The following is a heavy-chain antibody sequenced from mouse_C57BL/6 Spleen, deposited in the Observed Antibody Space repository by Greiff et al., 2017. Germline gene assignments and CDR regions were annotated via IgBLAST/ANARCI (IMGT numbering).Heavy chain of an antibody. V-gene: IGHV1-69*01. CDR2: IDPSDSYT. D-gene: IGHD3-2*02. CDR3: ARYSTAQATGYYAMDY. J-gene: IGHJ4*01. Sequence: QVQLKQPGAELVMPGASVKLSCKASGYTFTSYWMHWVKQRPGQGLEWIGEIDPSDSYTNYNQKFKGKSTLTVDKSSSTAYMQLSSLTSEDSAVYYCARYSTAQATGYYAMDYWGQGTSVTGSS. CDR1: GYTFTSYW.